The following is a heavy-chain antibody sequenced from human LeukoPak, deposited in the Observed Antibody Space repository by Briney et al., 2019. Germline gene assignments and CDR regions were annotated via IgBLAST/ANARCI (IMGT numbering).Heavy chain of an antibody. V-gene: IGHV3-30*02. D-gene: IGHD2/OR15-2a*01. J-gene: IGHJ5*02. Sequence: GGSLRLPCAASGFTFSSYGMHWVRQAPGKGLEWVAFIRYDGSNKYYADSVKGRFTISRDNSKNTLYLQMNSLRAEDTAVYYCARGKTSQNIVTRKTYNWFDPWGQGTLVTVSS. CDR1: GFTFSSYG. CDR2: IRYDGSNK. CDR3: ARGKTSQNIVTRKTYNWFDP.